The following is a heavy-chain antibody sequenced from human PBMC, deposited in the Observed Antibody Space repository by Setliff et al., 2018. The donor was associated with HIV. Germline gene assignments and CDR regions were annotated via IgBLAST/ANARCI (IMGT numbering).Heavy chain of an antibody. CDR2: IKQDGSEK. V-gene: IGHV3-7*01. J-gene: IGHJ6*02. CDR3: ARDAPYTSSWLYYSYYYGLDV. D-gene: IGHD6-13*01. Sequence: ETLSLSCAASGFSFSNYAMHWVRQAPGKGLEWVANIKQDGSEKYYVGSVKGRFTISRDNANNSLYLQMNSLRAEDTALYYCARDAPYTSSWLYYSYYYGLDVWGQGTTVTVSS. CDR1: GFSFSNYA.